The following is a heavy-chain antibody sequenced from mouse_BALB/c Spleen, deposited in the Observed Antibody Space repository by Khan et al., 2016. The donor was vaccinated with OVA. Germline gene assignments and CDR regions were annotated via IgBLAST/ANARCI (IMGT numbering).Heavy chain of an antibody. CDR1: GYSITSEYT. D-gene: IGHD2-4*01. Sequence: EVQLQESGPGLVKPSQSLSLTCTVTGYSITSEYTWNWIRQFPGNKLEWMGFISYSGNTRYNPSLKSRISITRDTSKNQFFLQLNSVTSEDTATYYCARKDYYDYDPFPYWGQGTLVTVSA. CDR3: ARKDYYDYDPFPY. J-gene: IGHJ3*01. V-gene: IGHV3-2*02. CDR2: ISYSGNT.